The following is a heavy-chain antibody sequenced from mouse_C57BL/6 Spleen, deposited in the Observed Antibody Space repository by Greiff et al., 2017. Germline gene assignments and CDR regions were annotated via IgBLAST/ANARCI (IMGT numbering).Heavy chain of an antibody. V-gene: IGHV1-55*01. Sequence: QVQLQQPGAELVKPGASVKMSCKASGYTFTSYWITWVKQRPGQGLEWIGDIYPGSGSTNYNEKFKSKATLTVDTSSSTAFRQLSSLTSEDSAVYYCARDQLGLDYWGQGTTLTVSS. CDR3: ARDQLGLDY. CDR1: GYTFTSYW. CDR2: IYPGSGST. D-gene: IGHD4-1*02. J-gene: IGHJ2*01.